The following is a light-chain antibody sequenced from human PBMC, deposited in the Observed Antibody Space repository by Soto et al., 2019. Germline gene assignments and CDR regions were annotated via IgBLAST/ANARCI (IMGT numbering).Light chain of an antibody. J-gene: IGKJ1*01. V-gene: IGKV3-11*01. Sequence: EIVLTQSPATLSLSPGERATLSCRASQSVGSYLAWYQQKPGQAPRLLMSDASNRATGIPARFSGSGSGTDFTLTISSLEPEDFAVYYCQQRSNWPTFGQGTKVEVK. CDR1: QSVGSY. CDR2: DAS. CDR3: QQRSNWPT.